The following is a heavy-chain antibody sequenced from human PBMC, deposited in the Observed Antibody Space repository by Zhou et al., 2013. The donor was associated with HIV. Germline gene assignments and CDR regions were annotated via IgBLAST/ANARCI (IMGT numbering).Heavy chain of an antibody. CDR1: GYTFTNYY. CDR3: ARSKGAFVVDLFDY. D-gene: IGHD2-15*01. J-gene: IGHJ4*02. V-gene: IGHV1-46*01. CDR2: INPNTGTT. Sequence: QVQLVQSGAEVKKPGSSVKVSCKASGYTFTNYYMHWVRQAPGEGLEWMGIINPNTGTTSYAQMFQDRVTMTRDTSTTTIYIELSSLRSNDTAVYYCARSKGAFVVDLFDYWGQGTLVTVSS.